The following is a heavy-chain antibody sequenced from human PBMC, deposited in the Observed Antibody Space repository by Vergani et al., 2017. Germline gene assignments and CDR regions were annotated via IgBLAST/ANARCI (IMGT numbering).Heavy chain of an antibody. Sequence: QVQLQESGPGLVKPSETLSLTCTVSGGSISSYYWRWIRQPPGKGLEWIGYIYYSGSTNYNPSLKSRVTISVDTSKNQFSLKLSSVTSADTAVYYCARVNGDEYYYYYDGMDVWGQGTTVTVSS. D-gene: IGHD4-17*01. V-gene: IGHV4-59*01. CDR2: IYYSGST. CDR3: ARVNGDEYYYYYDGMDV. J-gene: IGHJ6*02. CDR1: GGSISSYY.